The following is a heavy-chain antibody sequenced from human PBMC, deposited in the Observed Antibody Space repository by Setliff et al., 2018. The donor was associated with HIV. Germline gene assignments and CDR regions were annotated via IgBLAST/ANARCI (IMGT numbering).Heavy chain of an antibody. CDR3: ATDSSGYYLGGFDY. CDR2: ISSSSNYI. V-gene: IGHV3-21*04. Sequence: GGSLRLSCAASGFTFSSYNMNWVRQAPGKGLEWVSSISSSSNYIYYADSVKGRFTISRDNSKNKVYLQMNNLRAEDTAVYYCATDSSGYYLGGFDYWGQGTLVTVSS. CDR1: GFTFSSYN. D-gene: IGHD3-22*01. J-gene: IGHJ4*02.